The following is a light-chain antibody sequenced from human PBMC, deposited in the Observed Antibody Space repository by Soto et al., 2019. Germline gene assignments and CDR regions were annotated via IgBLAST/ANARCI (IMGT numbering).Light chain of an antibody. Sequence: QSVLTQPPSASGTPGQRVIISCSGSSSNIGTNTVNWYHHLPGAAPKLLIYGDDQRPAGVPDRISASKSGTSASLAITGLQPDDDADFYCAVWDNSLKGWVFGGGTKLTVL. J-gene: IGLJ3*02. CDR1: SSNIGTNT. CDR3: AVWDNSLKGWV. CDR2: GDD. V-gene: IGLV1-44*01.